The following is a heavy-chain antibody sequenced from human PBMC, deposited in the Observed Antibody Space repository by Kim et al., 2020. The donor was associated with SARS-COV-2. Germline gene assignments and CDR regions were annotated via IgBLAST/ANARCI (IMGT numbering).Heavy chain of an antibody. D-gene: IGHD3-9*01. J-gene: IGHJ3*02. CDR3: AKDSSKFDILTGLNAFDI. Sequence: GRFTLSRDNSKNTLYLHINSLRAEDTAVYYCAKDSSKFDILTGLNAFDIWGQGTMVTVSS. V-gene: IGHV3-23*01.